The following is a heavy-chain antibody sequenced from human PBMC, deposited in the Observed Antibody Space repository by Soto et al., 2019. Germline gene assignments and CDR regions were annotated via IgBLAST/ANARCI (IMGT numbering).Heavy chain of an antibody. CDR2: VYATGTS. V-gene: IGHV4-4*07. D-gene: IGHD4-17*01. CDR1: GGSMSKFY. CDR3: VRDGSKTLRDCFDP. J-gene: IGHJ5*02. Sequence: SETLSLTCSDSGGSMSKFYWSWIRKTAGKGLEWMGRVYATGTSDYNPSLRSRIAMSVDISKKTFSLRLRSVTAADTGVYYCVRDGSKTLRDCFDPWGQGILVTVSS.